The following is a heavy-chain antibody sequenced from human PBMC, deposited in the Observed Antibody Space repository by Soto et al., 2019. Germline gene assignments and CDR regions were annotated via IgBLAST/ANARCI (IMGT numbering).Heavy chain of an antibody. V-gene: IGHV3-30*18. CDR1: GFTFNNYG. Sequence: VQLVESGGGVVQPGRSLRLSCAASGFTFNNYGMHWVRQAPGKGLEWVATISNDGRDKYYADSVKGRLTISRDNSKNTVYLQMNSLRAEETAVYYCAKDQGIAASHGIDWGQGTMVTVSS. D-gene: IGHD6-13*01. CDR2: ISNDGRDK. J-gene: IGHJ3*01. CDR3: AKDQGIAASHGID.